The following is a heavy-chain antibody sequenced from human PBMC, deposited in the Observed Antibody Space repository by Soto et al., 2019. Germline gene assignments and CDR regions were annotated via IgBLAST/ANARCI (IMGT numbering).Heavy chain of an antibody. J-gene: IGHJ4*02. CDR1: GFSFSNAW. CDR2: IKRKGEDGTT. V-gene: IGHV3-15*07. CDR3: TAYRGGVYSGPGFDY. Sequence: EVQLVESGGGLATPGGSLRLSCAASGFSFSNAWMNWVRQAPGKGLEWVARIKRKGEDGTTDYAAPVKGRFTISRDDSKTTLYLQMSSLRTEDTAVYYCTAYRGGVYSGPGFDYWGQGTLVTVSS. D-gene: IGHD4-4*01.